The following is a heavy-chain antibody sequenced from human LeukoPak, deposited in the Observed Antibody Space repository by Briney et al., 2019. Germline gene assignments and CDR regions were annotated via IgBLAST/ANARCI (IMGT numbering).Heavy chain of an antibody. CDR1: GGTFSSYA. Sequence: SVKVSCKASGGTFSSYAISWVRQAPGQGLEWMGRIIPILGIANYAQKFQGRVTITADKSTSTAYMELSSLRSEDTAVYYCARDYGKSPSTAAAGTLYIDYWGQGTLVTVSS. V-gene: IGHV1-69*04. CDR2: IIPILGIA. CDR3: ARDYGKSPSTAAAGTLYIDY. D-gene: IGHD6-13*01. J-gene: IGHJ4*02.